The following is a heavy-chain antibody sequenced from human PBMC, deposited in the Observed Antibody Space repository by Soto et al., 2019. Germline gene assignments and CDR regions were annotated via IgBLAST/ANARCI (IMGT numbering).Heavy chain of an antibody. V-gene: IGHV1-18*01. CDR2: ISAYNGNT. Sequence: ASVKVSCKASGYTFTSYGISWVRQAPGQGLEWMGWISAYNGNTNYAQKLQGRVTMTTDTSTSTAYMELRSLRSDDTAVYYCARASKGGYYDILTGLNWFDPWGQGTPVTVSS. J-gene: IGHJ5*02. CDR1: GYTFTSYG. CDR3: ARASKGGYYDILTGLNWFDP. D-gene: IGHD3-9*01.